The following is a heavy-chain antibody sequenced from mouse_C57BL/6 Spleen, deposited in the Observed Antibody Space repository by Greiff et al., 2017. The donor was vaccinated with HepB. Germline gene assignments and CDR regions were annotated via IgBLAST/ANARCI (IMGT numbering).Heavy chain of an antibody. J-gene: IGHJ3*01. Sequence: EVQLVESGGGLVQPGGSMKLSCVASGFTFSNYWMNWVRQSPEKGLEWVAQIRLKSDNYATHYAESVKGRFTISRDDSKSSVYLQMNNLRAEDTGIYYCTGNWEGTWFAYWGQGTLVTVSA. CDR1: GFTFSNYW. V-gene: IGHV6-3*01. D-gene: IGHD4-1*02. CDR2: IRLKSDNYAT. CDR3: TGNWEGTWFAY.